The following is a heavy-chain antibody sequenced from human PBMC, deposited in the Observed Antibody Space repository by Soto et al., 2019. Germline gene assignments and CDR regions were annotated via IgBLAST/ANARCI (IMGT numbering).Heavy chain of an antibody. CDR3: ARGKAARGYNWFDP. D-gene: IGHD6-6*01. V-gene: IGHV1-2*02. CDR1: GYTFTGYY. CDR2: INPNSGGT. J-gene: IGHJ5*02. Sequence: ASVKVSCKASGYTFTGYYMHCVRQAPGQGLEWMGWINPNSGGTNYAQKFQGRVTMTRDTSISTAYMELSRLRSDDTAVYYCARGKAARGYNWFDPWGQGTLVTVSS.